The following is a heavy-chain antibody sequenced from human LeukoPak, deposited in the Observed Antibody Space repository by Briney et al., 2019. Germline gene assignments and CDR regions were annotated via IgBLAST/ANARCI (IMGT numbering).Heavy chain of an antibody. CDR3: AVGPSPVYNNMWFYY. D-gene: IGHD1-1*01. J-gene: IGHJ4*02. V-gene: IGHV3-21*01. CDR1: GFNFRSYI. CDR2: MTTLGGYI. Sequence: GSMRLSCPASGFNFRSYIMNWVRQAPAKGLEWVSSMTTLGGYINYAHSVKGRFTFARAGAKNSFFRRLNSLRAEDRAVYDCAVGPSPVYNNMWFYYWGQGNPLTV.